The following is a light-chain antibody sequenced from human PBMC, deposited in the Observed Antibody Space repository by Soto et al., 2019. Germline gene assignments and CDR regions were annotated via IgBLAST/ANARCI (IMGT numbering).Light chain of an antibody. Sequence: EIVMTQSPATLSVSPGERATPSCRASQSVFSSLAWYQQKPGQAPRLLIYGAATRATGIPARFSGSGSGTEFTLTISSLQSEDFAVYYCQQYHNWPAFGQGTKV. CDR3: QQYHNWPA. CDR2: GAA. CDR1: QSVFSS. J-gene: IGKJ1*01. V-gene: IGKV3-15*01.